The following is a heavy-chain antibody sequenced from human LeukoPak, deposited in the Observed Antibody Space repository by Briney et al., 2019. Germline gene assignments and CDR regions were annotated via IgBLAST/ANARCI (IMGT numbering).Heavy chain of an antibody. Sequence: SETLSLTCTVSGGSISSSSYYWGWIRQPPGKGLEWIGSIYYSGSTNYNPSLKSRVTISVDTSKNQFSLKLSSVTAADTAVYYCARGGRPTTVTNENAFDIWGQGTMVTVSS. D-gene: IGHD4-17*01. V-gene: IGHV4-39*07. CDR3: ARGGRPTTVTNENAFDI. CDR1: GGSISSSSYY. J-gene: IGHJ3*02. CDR2: IYYSGST.